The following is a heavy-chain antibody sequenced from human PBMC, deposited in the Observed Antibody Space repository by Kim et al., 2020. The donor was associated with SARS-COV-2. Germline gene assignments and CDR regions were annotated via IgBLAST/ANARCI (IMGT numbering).Heavy chain of an antibody. V-gene: IGHV5-10-1*01. Sequence: GESLKISCKGSGYSFTSYWISWVRQMPGKGLEWMGRIDPSDSYTNYSPSFQGHVTISAEKSISTAYLQWSSLKASDTAMYYCARHASYDSSGYYAPDAFDIWGQGTMVTVSS. J-gene: IGHJ3*02. CDR2: IDPSDSYT. D-gene: IGHD3-22*01. CDR3: ARHASYDSSGYYAPDAFDI. CDR1: GYSFTSYW.